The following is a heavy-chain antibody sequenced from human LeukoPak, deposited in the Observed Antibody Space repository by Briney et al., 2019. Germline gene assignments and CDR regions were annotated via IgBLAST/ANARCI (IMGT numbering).Heavy chain of an antibody. Sequence: GESLQIPSQGSGYTSTNYWIGWVRQLPGKGLPWMGVIYPGDSDTTYSPSFQAQVTISADTSISTAYLQWNSLTASDSAMYYCAIKHDGSWYSPFDYWGQGTLVTVSS. V-gene: IGHV5-51*06. D-gene: IGHD6-13*01. CDR2: IYPGDSDT. CDR3: AIKHDGSWYSPFDY. J-gene: IGHJ4*02. CDR1: GYTSTNYW.